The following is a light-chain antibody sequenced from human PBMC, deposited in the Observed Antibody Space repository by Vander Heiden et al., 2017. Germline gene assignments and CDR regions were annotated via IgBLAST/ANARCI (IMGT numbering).Light chain of an antibody. CDR1: ALPKQY. CDR3: QSADSSGTYVV. V-gene: IGLV3-25*03. Sequence: SYELPQPPSVSVSPGQMARITCSGDALPKQYAYWYQQKPGQAPVLVIYKDSERPSGIPERFSGSSSGTTVTLTISGVQAEDEADYYCQSADSSGTYVVFGGGTKLTVL. CDR2: KDS. J-gene: IGLJ2*01.